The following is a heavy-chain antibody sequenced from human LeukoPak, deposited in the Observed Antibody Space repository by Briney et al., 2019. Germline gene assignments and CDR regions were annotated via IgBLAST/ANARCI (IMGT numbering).Heavy chain of an antibody. J-gene: IGHJ1*01. CDR2: ISAYNDNT. CDR3: ARAQSVVAATSEYFHH. CDR1: GYTFTGYY. V-gene: IGHV1-18*04. Sequence: GASVKVSFKASGYTFTGYYMHWVRQAPGQGLEWMGWISAYNDNTNYAQKLQGRVTMTTDTSTSTAYMELRSLRSDDTAVYYCARAQSVVAATSEYFHHWGQGTLVTVSS. D-gene: IGHD2-15*01.